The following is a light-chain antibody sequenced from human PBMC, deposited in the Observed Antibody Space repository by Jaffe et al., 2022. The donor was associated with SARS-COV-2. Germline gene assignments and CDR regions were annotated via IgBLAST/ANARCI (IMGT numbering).Light chain of an antibody. V-gene: IGLV1-40*01. Sequence: QSVLTQPPSVSGAPGQRVTISCTGSSSNLGGGYDVNWYQQLPGTAPKLLIYANTNRPSGVPDRFSGSKSGTSASLAITGLQTEDEADYYCQSYDSGLSGSVFGTGTKVTVL. CDR1: SSNLGGGYD. CDR2: ANT. CDR3: QSYDSGLSGSV. J-gene: IGLJ1*01.